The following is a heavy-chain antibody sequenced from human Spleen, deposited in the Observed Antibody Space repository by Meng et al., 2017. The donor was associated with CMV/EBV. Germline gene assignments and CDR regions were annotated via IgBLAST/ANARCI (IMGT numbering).Heavy chain of an antibody. CDR3: AGQNTDGAVGS. CDR2: ILPVLHPP. J-gene: IGHJ5*02. Sequence: YDGTFSAYAAHWVRPAPGQGLELMRDILPVLHPPNCRHKFPGRVAITTDDSTSTGYMELSSLASDDTDIYYCAGQNTDGAVGSWGQGTLVTVSS. CDR1: DGTFSAYA. V-gene: IGHV1-69*05. D-gene: IGHD6-19*01.